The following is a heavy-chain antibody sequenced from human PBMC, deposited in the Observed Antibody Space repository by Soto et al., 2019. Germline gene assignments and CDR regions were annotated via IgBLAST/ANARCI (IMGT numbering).Heavy chain of an antibody. CDR2: IDSDGSST. J-gene: IGHJ5*02. Sequence: EVQLVESGGDLVQPGGSLRLSCAASGFTFSRFWMHWVRQAPGKGLLWVSRIDSDGSSTNYADSVKGRFTVSRDNAKNTLYLQMNSLRAEDTAVYYCARVGGYNWFDTWGQGTLVTVSS. V-gene: IGHV3-74*01. CDR1: GFTFSRFW. CDR3: ARVGGYNWFDT.